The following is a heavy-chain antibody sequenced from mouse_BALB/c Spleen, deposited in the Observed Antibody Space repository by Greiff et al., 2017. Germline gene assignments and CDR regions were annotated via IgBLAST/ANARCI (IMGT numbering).Heavy chain of an antibody. J-gene: IGHJ3*01. CDR1: GYTFTSYW. Sequence: VQLVESGAELARPGASVKLSCKASGYTFTSYWMQWVKQRPGQGLEWIGAIYPGDGDTRYTQKFKGKATLTADKSSSTAYMQLSSLASEDSAVYYCARGYDGPYWGQGTLVTVSA. CDR3: ARGYDGPY. D-gene: IGHD2-2*01. V-gene: IGHV1-87*01. CDR2: IYPGDGDT.